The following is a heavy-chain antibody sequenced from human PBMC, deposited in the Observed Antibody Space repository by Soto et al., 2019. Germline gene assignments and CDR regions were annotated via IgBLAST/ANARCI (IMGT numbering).Heavy chain of an antibody. D-gene: IGHD2-21*02. V-gene: IGHV1-69*08. CDR3: AREGGNSDYYYYGMDV. J-gene: IGHJ6*02. CDR1: GGTFSSYT. Sequence: QVQLVQSGAEVKKPGSSVKVSCKASGGTFSSYTISWVRQAPGQGLEWMGRIIPILGIANYAQKFQGRVTITADKSTSTAYMELSSLRSEDTAVYYGAREGGNSDYYYYGMDVWGQGTTVTVSS. CDR2: IIPILGIA.